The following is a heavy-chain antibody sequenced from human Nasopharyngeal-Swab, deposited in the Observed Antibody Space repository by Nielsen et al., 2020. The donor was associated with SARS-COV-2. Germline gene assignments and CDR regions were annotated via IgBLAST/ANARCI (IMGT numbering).Heavy chain of an antibody. CDR3: ARVPSTAVADN. Sequence: GGSLRLSCAASGFTFSSYSMNRVRQAPGKGLEWVSSISSSSSYIYYADSVKGRFTISRDNAKNSLYLQMNSLRAEDTAVYYCARVPSTAVADNWGQGTLVTVSS. V-gene: IGHV3-21*01. D-gene: IGHD6-19*01. CDR1: GFTFSSYS. CDR2: ISSSSSYI. J-gene: IGHJ4*02.